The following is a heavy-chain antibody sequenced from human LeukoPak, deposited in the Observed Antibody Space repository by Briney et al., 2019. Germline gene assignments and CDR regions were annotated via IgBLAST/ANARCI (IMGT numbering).Heavy chain of an antibody. CDR3: ARNGFRTPCGVDCYSDYMDV. V-gene: IGHV4-59*12. J-gene: IGHJ6*03. D-gene: IGHD2-21*02. Sequence: SETLSLTCTVSGGSFSGDSWTWIRQSAGTGLEWIGYIYYTGAIGYNPSLKSRVAISVDTSMNQFSLQLTSVTAADTAVYFCARNGFRTPCGVDCYSDYMDVWGKGTAVTVSS. CDR1: GGSFSGDS. CDR2: IYYTGAI.